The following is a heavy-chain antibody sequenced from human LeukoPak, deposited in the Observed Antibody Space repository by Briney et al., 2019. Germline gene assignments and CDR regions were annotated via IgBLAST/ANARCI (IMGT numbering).Heavy chain of an antibody. V-gene: IGHV3-23*01. CDR2: ISGSAGSR. Sequence: GGSLRLSCAASGFTFSTYAMSWVRQAPGKGLEWVSAISGSAGSRHYADSVKGRFTISRDNSKNTLYLQMNSLRVEDTAVYYCATTSTVVTPSSMWGQGTLVTVSS. D-gene: IGHD4-23*01. CDR1: GFTFSTYA. J-gene: IGHJ4*02. CDR3: ATTSTVVTPSSM.